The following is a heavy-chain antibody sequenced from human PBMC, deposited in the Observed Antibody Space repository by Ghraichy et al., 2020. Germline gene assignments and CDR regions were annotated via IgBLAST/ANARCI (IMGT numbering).Heavy chain of an antibody. D-gene: IGHD1-1*01. Sequence: GESLNISCAASGFTFSSYGMHWVRQAPGKGLEWVAVIWYDGSNKYYADSVKGRFTISRDNSKNTLYLQMNSLRAEDTAVYYWARDDKSGTHDYWGQGTLVTVSS. CDR2: IWYDGSNK. V-gene: IGHV3-33*01. CDR1: GFTFSSYG. J-gene: IGHJ4*02. CDR3: ARDDKSGTHDY.